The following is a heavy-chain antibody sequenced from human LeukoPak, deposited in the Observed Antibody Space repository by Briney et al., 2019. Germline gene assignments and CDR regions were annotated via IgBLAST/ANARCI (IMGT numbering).Heavy chain of an antibody. Sequence: GGSLRLSCAASGFTFSNAWMSWVRQAPGKGLEWVGRIKSKTDGGTTDYAAPVKGRFNISRHDSKNTLYLQMNSLKTEDTAVYYCTVGALQGAFDIWGQGTMVTVSS. CDR1: GFTFSNAW. V-gene: IGHV3-15*01. D-gene: IGHD1-26*01. CDR2: IKSKTDGGTT. J-gene: IGHJ3*02. CDR3: TVGALQGAFDI.